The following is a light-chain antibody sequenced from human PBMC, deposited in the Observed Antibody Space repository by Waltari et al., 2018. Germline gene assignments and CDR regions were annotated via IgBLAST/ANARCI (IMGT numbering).Light chain of an antibody. CDR1: QNVNNY. J-gene: IGKJ4*01. V-gene: IGKV3-11*01. CDR3: QQRTNWLT. Sequence: EIVLTQSPATLSLSPGERATLSCRASQNVNNYLAWYQQKPGQAPRLLIYDASNRAAGIPARFSGSWSGTDFTLTISSLEPEDFAVYYCQQRTNWLTFGGGTKVEIK. CDR2: DAS.